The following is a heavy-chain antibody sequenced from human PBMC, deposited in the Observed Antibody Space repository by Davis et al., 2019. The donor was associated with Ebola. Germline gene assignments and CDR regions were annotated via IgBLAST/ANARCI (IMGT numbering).Heavy chain of an antibody. J-gene: IGHJ4*02. CDR2: ISGDGGST. CDR3: ARRGGSSGSYLDL. CDR1: GFTFSSYA. Sequence: GESLKISCAASGFTFSSYAMHWVRQAPGKGLEWVSLISGDGGSTYYADSVKGRFSISRDNSENTVFLQMSNLGGDDTALYYCARRGGSSGSYLDLWGQGTQVTVSS. D-gene: IGHD3-22*01. V-gene: IGHV3-23*01.